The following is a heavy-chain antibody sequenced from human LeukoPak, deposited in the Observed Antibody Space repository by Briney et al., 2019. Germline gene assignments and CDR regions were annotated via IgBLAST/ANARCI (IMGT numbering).Heavy chain of an antibody. CDR3: ARYGAPFDS. V-gene: IGHV4-31*03. CDR2: IFYSGTT. J-gene: IGHJ4*02. D-gene: IGHD4-17*01. CDR1: GGSISSGGYY. Sequence: SETLSLTCTVSGGSISSGGYYWSWIRQHPGKGLEFIGYIFYSGTTYYNPSLNSRVSISLDTSLNQFSLKVISVTAADTAVYYCARYGAPFDSWGQGTLVTVSS.